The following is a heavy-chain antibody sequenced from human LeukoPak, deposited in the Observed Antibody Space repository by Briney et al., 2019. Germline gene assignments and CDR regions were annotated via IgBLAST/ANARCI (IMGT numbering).Heavy chain of an antibody. CDR2: VNSDGSST. V-gene: IGHV3-74*01. J-gene: IGHJ4*02. CDR3: AREEVVRGGPIDY. CDR1: GFTFSSYW. D-gene: IGHD3-10*01. Sequence: GGSLRLSCAASGFTFSSYWMHWVRQAPGKGLVWVSRVNSDGSSTSYADSVKGRFTISRDNAKNTLYLQMYSLRAEDTAVYYCAREEVVRGGPIDYWGQGTLVTVSS.